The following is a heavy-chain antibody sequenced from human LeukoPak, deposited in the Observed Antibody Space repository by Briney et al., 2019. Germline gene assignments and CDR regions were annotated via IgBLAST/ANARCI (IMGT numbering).Heavy chain of an antibody. CDR2: ISYDGSNK. CDR1: GFTFSGFA. J-gene: IGHJ4*02. D-gene: IGHD4-23*01. Sequence: GGSLRLSCAPSGFTFSGFAMHWVRQAPGKGLEWVALISYDGSNKYYADSVKGRFTISRDNSKNTLYLQMNSLRAEDTAVYYCAREDGGNYGYWGQGTLVTVSS. CDR3: AREDGGNYGY. V-gene: IGHV3-30-3*01.